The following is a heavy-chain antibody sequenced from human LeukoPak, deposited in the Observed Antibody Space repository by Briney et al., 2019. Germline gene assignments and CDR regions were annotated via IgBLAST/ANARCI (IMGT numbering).Heavy chain of an antibody. V-gene: IGHV3-30*04. J-gene: IGHJ4*02. Sequence: GRSLRLSCAASGFPFRSYAMRWVRQAPGKGLERVAVISYDGSDTYYADSVKGRFTISRDNSKNTLYLQMDSLRPEDTAVYYCARRQIFGVVIDFDYWGQGTLVTVSS. CDR1: GFPFRSYA. CDR2: ISYDGSDT. CDR3: ARRQIFGVVIDFDY. D-gene: IGHD3-3*01.